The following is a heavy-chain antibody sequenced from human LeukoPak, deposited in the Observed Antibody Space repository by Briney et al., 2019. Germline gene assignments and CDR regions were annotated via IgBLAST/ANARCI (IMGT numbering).Heavy chain of an antibody. V-gene: IGHV3-30*02. Sequence: GGSLRLSCAASGFTFSSYGMHWVRQAPGKGLEWVAFIRYDGSNKYYADSVKGRFTISRDNSKNTLYLQMNSLRAEDTALYYCAKDTHRYSYGYSDYWGQGTLVTVSS. CDR1: GFTFSSYG. D-gene: IGHD5-18*01. CDR3: AKDTHRYSYGYSDY. J-gene: IGHJ4*02. CDR2: IRYDGSNK.